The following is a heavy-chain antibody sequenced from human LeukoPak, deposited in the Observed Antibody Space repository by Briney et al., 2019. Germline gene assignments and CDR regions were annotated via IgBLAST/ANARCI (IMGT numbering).Heavy chain of an antibody. CDR3: ARHERGAEHLDY. Sequence: SETLSLTCTVSGASISNYYWSWIRQPPGKGLECIGYVSYSGRTNHNPSLKSRVTISADTSKNQFSLKLTSVTAADTAVYYCARHERGAEHLDYWGQGTLVTVSS. J-gene: IGHJ4*02. V-gene: IGHV4-59*08. CDR2: VSYSGRT. D-gene: IGHD3-3*02. CDR1: GASISNYY.